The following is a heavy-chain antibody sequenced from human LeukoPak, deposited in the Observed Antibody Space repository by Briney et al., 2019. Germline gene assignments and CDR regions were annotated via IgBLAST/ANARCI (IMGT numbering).Heavy chain of an antibody. Sequence: GGSLRLSCAASGFAFNSYVMTWVRQAPGKGLDWFSAISGSGDSTYYADSVKGRFTISRDNTKNSVYLQMNSLRAEDTAVYYCARDRAVAGLFDYWGQGTLVTVSS. CDR2: ISGSGDST. V-gene: IGHV3-23*01. J-gene: IGHJ4*02. CDR1: GFAFNSYV. D-gene: IGHD6-19*01. CDR3: ARDRAVAGLFDY.